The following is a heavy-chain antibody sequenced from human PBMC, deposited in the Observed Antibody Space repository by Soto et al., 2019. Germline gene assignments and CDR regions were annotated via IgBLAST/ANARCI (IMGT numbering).Heavy chain of an antibody. V-gene: IGHV3-20*04. J-gene: IGHJ6*02. CDR1: GFTFDDYG. Sequence: GGSLRLSCAASGFTFDDYGMSWVRQAPGKGLEWVSGINWNGGSTGYADSVKGRFTISRDNAKNSLYLQMNSLRAEDTALYYCAIIAAAASAHYYYYYGMDVWGQGTTVTVSS. CDR2: INWNGGST. CDR3: AIIAAAASAHYYYYYGMDV. D-gene: IGHD6-13*01.